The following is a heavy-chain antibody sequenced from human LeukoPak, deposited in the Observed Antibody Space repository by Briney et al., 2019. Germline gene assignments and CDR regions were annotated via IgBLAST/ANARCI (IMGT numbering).Heavy chain of an antibody. Sequence: PGGSLRLSCAASGFTFTSYAMSWVRQTPGKGLEWVSFISDSSVGDSTYYADSVRGRFTISRDSSKSTLYLQMNSLRAEDTAVYYCTRVSTTGVGGCGYFDQWGQGTQVTVSS. D-gene: IGHD1-1*01. CDR2: ISDSSVGDST. J-gene: IGHJ4*02. V-gene: IGHV3-23*01. CDR1: GFTFTSYA. CDR3: TRVSTTGVGGCGYFDQ.